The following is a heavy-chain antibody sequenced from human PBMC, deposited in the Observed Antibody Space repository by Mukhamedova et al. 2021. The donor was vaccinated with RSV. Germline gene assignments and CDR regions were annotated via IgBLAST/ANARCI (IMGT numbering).Heavy chain of an antibody. V-gene: IGHV4-59*01. Sequence: YIYYSGSTNYNPSLKSRVTISVDTSKKQFSLRLRSVTAADTAVYYCARDIRGFTGFGHYYYGSDVWGPGTTVTVSS. J-gene: IGHJ6*02. D-gene: IGHD5-12*01. CDR2: IYYSGST. CDR3: ARDIRGFTGFGHYYYGSDV.